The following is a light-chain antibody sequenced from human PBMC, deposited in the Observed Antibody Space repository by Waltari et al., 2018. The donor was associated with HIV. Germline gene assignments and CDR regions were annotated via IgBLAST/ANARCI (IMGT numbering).Light chain of an antibody. Sequence: IQMTQSPSNLSASVGDTVILTCRASQDIDKWLAWSHQKPGRAPKLLISMTSVLESGVPSRFRGSGSGTTFTLTITGLQPDDIGTYFCQQYSTHYAFGQGTRVE. CDR1: QDIDKW. CDR3: QQYSTHYA. CDR2: MTS. V-gene: IGKV1-5*03. J-gene: IGKJ2*01.